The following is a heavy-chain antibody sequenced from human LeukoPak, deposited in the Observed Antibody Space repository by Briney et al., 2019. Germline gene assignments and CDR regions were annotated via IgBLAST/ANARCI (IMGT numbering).Heavy chain of an antibody. CDR3: ARIGYTSSSNDY. J-gene: IGHJ4*02. CDR2: INQDGSVI. CDR1: GFTFSRYW. V-gene: IGHV3-7*01. Sequence: GGSLRLSCAASGFTFSRYWMSWVRQAPGKGLEWVANINQDGSVIYYVDSVKGRFTISRDNAKNSLSLQMNSLRAEDTAVYYCARIGYTSSSNDYWGQGTLVTVSS. D-gene: IGHD2-15*01.